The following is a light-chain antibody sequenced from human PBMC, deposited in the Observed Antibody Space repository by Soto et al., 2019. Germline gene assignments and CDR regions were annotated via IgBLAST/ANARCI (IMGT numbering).Light chain of an antibody. CDR3: QQYNSYIT. V-gene: IGKV1-5*03. CDR2: KAS. CDR1: QSISSW. J-gene: IGKJ5*01. Sequence: DIQMTQSPSTLSASVGDRVTITCRASQSISSWLAWYQQKPGKXPXXLIYKASSLESGVPSRFSGSGSGTEFTLTISSLQPDDFATYDCQQYNSYITFGQGTRLEIK.